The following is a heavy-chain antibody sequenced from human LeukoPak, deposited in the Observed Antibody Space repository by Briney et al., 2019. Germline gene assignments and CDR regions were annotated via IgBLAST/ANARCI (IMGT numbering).Heavy chain of an antibody. D-gene: IGHD1-26*01. Sequence: ASVKVSCKASGYTFTGYYMHWVRRAPGQGLEWMGWINPNSGGTNYAQKFQGWVTMTRDTSISTAYMELSRLRSDDTAVYYCAREIVGATTKYFQHWGQGTLVTVSS. CDR1: GYTFTGYY. CDR2: INPNSGGT. CDR3: AREIVGATTKYFQH. J-gene: IGHJ1*01. V-gene: IGHV1-2*04.